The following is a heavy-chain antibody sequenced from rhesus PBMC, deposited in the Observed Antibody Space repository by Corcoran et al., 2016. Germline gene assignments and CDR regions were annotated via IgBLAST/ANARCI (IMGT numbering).Heavy chain of an antibody. CDR2: ICVDSSYT. V-gene: IGHV3-115*02. J-gene: IGHJ3*01. D-gene: IGHD4-23*01. CDR1: GFTFSGYE. Sequence: EVQLAESGGGLVQPGGSLRPSCAAPGFTFSGYEMHWARQAPGKGLESVSVICVDSSYTHYADSVKGRLTISRDNAKNSLSLQMNSLRAEDTAVYYCARRGVTTFAFDFWGQGLRVTVSS. CDR3: ARRGVTTFAFDF.